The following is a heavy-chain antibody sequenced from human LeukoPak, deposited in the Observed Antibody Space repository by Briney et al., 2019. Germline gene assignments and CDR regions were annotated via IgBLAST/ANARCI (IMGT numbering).Heavy chain of an antibody. Sequence: GGSLRLSCAATGFTFSSYGMQWVRLAPGKGLEGVAVIWYDGSNKYYADSVKGRFTISRDNSKNTLYLQMNSLRAEDTAVYYCARDVVRGVIYYYYGMDVWGKGTTVTVSS. D-gene: IGHD3-10*01. V-gene: IGHV3-33*01. CDR3: ARDVVRGVIYYYYGMDV. CDR2: IWYDGSNK. CDR1: GFTFSSYG. J-gene: IGHJ6*04.